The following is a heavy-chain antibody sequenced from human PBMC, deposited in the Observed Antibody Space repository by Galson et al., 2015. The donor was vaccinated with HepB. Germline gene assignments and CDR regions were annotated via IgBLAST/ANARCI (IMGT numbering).Heavy chain of an antibody. Sequence: SLRLSCAASGFTFSSYGLHWVRQAPGKGLGWVADIWSDGINKYYADSVKGRFTISRDNSKSTLYLQMNSLRAEDTSVYYCARDISWGSAESWGQGTLVTVPS. D-gene: IGHD3-3*02. CDR1: GFTFSSYG. CDR3: ARDISWGSAES. J-gene: IGHJ5*02. V-gene: IGHV3-33*01. CDR2: IWSDGINK.